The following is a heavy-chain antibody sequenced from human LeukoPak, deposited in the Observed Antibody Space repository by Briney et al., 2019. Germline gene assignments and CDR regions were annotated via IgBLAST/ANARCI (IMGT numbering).Heavy chain of an antibody. Sequence: SGGSLRLSCAASGFTFSSYAMSWVRQAPGRGLEWVSVISGSGGSTYYADSVKGRFTISRDNSKNTLYLQMNSLRAEDTAVYYCAKAKLSGGWYFDYWGQGTLVTVSS. J-gene: IGHJ4*02. V-gene: IGHV3-23*01. D-gene: IGHD2-15*01. CDR3: AKAKLSGGWYFDY. CDR1: GFTFSSYA. CDR2: ISGSGGST.